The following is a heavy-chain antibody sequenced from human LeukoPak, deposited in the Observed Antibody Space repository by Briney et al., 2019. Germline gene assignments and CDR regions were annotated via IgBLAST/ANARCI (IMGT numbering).Heavy chain of an antibody. V-gene: IGHV4-59*01. CDR2: IYYSGST. CDR1: GGSISSYY. J-gene: IGHJ4*02. CDR3: ATKGVAAAGTPFDF. D-gene: IGHD6-19*01. Sequence: SETLSLTCTVSGGSISSYYWSWIRQPPGKGLEWIGYIYYSGSTNYNPSLKSRVTISVDTSKNQFSLKLSSVTAADTAVYYCATKGVAAAGTPFDFWGQGILVTVSS.